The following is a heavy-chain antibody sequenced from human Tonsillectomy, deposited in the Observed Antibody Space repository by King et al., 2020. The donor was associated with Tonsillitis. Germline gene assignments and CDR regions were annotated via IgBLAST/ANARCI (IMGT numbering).Heavy chain of an antibody. V-gene: IGHV1-2*02. Sequence: VQLVESGAEVKKPGASVKVSCKASGYTFTGYYMHWVRQAPGQGLEWMGWINPNSGGTIYAQKFQGRVTMTRDTSISTAYMKLSRLRSDDTAVYYCARDIGGMIVDAFDIWGQGTMVTVSS. CDR3: ARDIGGMIVDAFDI. CDR2: INPNSGGT. D-gene: IGHD3-22*01. J-gene: IGHJ3*02. CDR1: GYTFTGYY.